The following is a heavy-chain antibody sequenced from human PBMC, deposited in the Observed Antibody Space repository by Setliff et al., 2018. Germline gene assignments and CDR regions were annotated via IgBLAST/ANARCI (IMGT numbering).Heavy chain of an antibody. CDR3: AREAGYYDSSGPVGVPYYYYMDV. CDR1: GDSISSSSYY. V-gene: IGHV4-39*07. CDR2: IYYSGST. Sequence: SETLSLTCTVSGDSISSSSYYWGWIRQPPGKGLEWIGCIYYSGSTYYNPSLKSRVTISVDTSKNQFSLKLSSVTAADTAVYYCAREAGYYDSSGPVGVPYYYYMDVWGKGTTVTVSS. D-gene: IGHD3-22*01. J-gene: IGHJ6*03.